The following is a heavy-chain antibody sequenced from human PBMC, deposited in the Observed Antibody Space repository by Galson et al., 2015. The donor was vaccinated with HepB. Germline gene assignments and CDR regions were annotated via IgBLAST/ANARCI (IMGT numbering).Heavy chain of an antibody. J-gene: IGHJ6*03. V-gene: IGHV3-48*01. CDR2: MSSSGNTI. CDR1: GSSLSGHS. CDR3: ARGAPRAYYYYYMDV. Sequence: SLRLSCAASGSSLSGHSMKWVRQAPGKGLEWISYMSSSGNTIHYADSVKGRFTISRDIAKNLLYLQMNSLRVEDTAVYYCARGAPRAYYYYYMDVWGKGTTVTVS.